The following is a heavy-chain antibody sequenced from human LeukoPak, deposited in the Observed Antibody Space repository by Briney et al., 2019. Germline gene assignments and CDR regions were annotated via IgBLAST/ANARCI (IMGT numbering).Heavy chain of an antibody. V-gene: IGHV1-2*02. J-gene: IGHJ4*02. Sequence: ASVKASCKASGYTFTAYYMHWVRQAPGQGLEWVAWINPNSGSTNYARKFQGRVTLTRDTSISTAYMELSRLTYDDSAVYYCVVLPVAGIPNPLDYWGQGTLVTVSS. CDR3: VVLPVAGIPNPLDY. CDR2: INPNSGST. D-gene: IGHD6-19*01. CDR1: GYTFTAYY.